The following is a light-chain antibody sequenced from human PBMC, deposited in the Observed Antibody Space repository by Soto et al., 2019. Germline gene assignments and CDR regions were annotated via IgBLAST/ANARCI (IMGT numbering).Light chain of an antibody. CDR2: DAS. CDR1: QKVSSSY. J-gene: IGKJ5*01. Sequence: EIVLTQSPGTLSSSPGEIATLSFRASQKVSSSYLAWYQQKPGQAPRLLIYDASRRATGIPDRFSGTGSGTDFTLTISSLEPEDFAVYYCQQRNNWRDTFGQGTRLEIK. CDR3: QQRNNWRDT. V-gene: IGKV3D-20*02.